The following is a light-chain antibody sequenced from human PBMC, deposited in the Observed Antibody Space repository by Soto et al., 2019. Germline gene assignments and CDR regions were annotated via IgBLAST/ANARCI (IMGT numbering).Light chain of an antibody. V-gene: IGKV3-20*01. CDR1: ESVVSNY. Sequence: EIVLTQSPRTLSLSPGQRATLSCRATESVVSNYLAWYQLKPGQAPRLLIYDASSRATGIPDRFSRSGSGTDFTLTIRRLEPEDFAVYYCQQYGSIPWTFGQGTKVDIK. CDR3: QQYGSIPWT. CDR2: DAS. J-gene: IGKJ1*01.